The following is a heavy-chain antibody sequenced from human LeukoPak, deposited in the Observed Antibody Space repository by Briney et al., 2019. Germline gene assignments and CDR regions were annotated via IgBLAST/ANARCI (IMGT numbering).Heavy chain of an antibody. CDR3: AKELDTMFFDY. CDR2: AGWAGGTT. Sequence: PGGSLRLSCATSGFTFDRYTIHWDRQAPGKGLEWVSLAGWAGGTTYYSDSVRGRFTISRDSGKNSVYLQMNSLTTDDTAFYFCAKELDTMFFDYWGQGALVTVSS. J-gene: IGHJ4*02. CDR1: GFTFDRYT. V-gene: IGHV3-43*01. D-gene: IGHD3-10*02.